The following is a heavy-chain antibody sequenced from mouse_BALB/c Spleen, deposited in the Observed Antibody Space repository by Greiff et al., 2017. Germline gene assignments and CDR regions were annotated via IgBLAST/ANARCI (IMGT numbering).Heavy chain of an antibody. Sequence: VQLQESGPEVVRPGVSVKISCKGSGYTFTDYAMHWVKQSHAKSLEWIGVISTYNGNTNYNQKFKGKATMTVDKSSSTAYMELARLTSEDSAIYYCARGGGNYPFYYAMDYWGQGTSVTVSS. CDR1: GYTFTDYA. V-gene: IGHV1-67*01. J-gene: IGHJ4*01. CDR2: ISTYNGNT. D-gene: IGHD2-1*01. CDR3: ARGGGNYPFYYAMDY.